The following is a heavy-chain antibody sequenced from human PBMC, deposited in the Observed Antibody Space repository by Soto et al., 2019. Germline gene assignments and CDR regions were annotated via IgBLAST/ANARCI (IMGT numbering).Heavy chain of an antibody. V-gene: IGHV4-34*01. D-gene: IGHD6-25*01. CDR1: GGSFSGYY. J-gene: IGHJ6*03. CDR3: ARQRRQVYYYYYMDV. CDR2: INHSGST. Sequence: PSETLSLTCAVYGGSFSGYYWSWIRQPPGKGLEWIGEINHSGSTNYNPSLKSRVTISVDTSKNQFSLKLSSVTAADTAVYYCARQRRQVYYYYYMDVWGKGTTVTVSS.